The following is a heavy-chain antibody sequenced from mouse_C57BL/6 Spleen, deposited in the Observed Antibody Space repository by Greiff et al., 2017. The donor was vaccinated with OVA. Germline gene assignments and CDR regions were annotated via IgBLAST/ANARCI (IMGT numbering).Heavy chain of an antibody. Sequence: QVQLQQSGAELVRPGASVTLSCKASGYTFTDYEMHWVKQTPVHGLEWIGAIDPETGGTAYNQKFKGKAILTADKSSSTAYMELRSLTSEDSAFYYCTQRQLRLHYWGQGTTLTVSS. CDR2: IDPETGGT. V-gene: IGHV1-15*01. J-gene: IGHJ2*01. D-gene: IGHD3-2*02. CDR3: TQRQLRLHY. CDR1: GYTFTDYE.